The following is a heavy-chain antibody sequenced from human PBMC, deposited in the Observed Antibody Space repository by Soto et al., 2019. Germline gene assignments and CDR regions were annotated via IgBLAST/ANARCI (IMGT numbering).Heavy chain of an antibody. CDR3: ARDVTGDANY. Sequence: QVQLVQSGAEVKEPGASVKVSCEATGYSFTGHGIHWVRQAPGQGLEWMGWINPNNGGTSYAQKFQWRVTLTRDTSINAAFMELSRLRSDDTAVYYCARDVTGDANYWGQGTLVTVSS. V-gene: IGHV1-2*02. J-gene: IGHJ4*02. CDR1: GYSFTGHG. CDR2: INPNNGGT. D-gene: IGHD7-27*01.